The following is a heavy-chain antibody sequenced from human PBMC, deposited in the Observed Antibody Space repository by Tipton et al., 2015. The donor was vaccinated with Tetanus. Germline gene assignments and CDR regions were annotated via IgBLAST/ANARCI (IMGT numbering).Heavy chain of an antibody. D-gene: IGHD3-10*01. CDR2: ISYSGSS. Sequence: TLSLTCTVSGDSISSGPYSWSWLRQHPGKGLEWIGYISYSGSSEYNPSLKSRVTVSEDTSKSQFSLKLSSVTAADTAVYYCARSTGSGNYFDNWGQGILVAVSS. CDR3: ARSTGSGNYFDN. J-gene: IGHJ4*02. V-gene: IGHV4-61*01. CDR1: GDSISSGPYS.